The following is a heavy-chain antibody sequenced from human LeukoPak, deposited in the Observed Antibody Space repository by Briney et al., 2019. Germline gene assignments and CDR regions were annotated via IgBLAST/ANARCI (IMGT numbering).Heavy chain of an antibody. D-gene: IGHD6-6*01. J-gene: IGHJ5*02. Sequence: ASVKVSCKASGYTFTSYYMHWVRQAPGQGLECMGIINPSGGSTSYAQKFQGRVTMTRDMSTSTVYMELSSLRSEDTAVYYCARVSRQLVRYLWFDPWGQGTLVTVSS. CDR1: GYTFTSYY. V-gene: IGHV1-46*01. CDR3: ARVSRQLVRYLWFDP. CDR2: INPSGGST.